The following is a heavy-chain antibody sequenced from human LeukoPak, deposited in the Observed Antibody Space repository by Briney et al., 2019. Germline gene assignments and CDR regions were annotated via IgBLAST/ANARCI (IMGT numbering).Heavy chain of an antibody. V-gene: IGHV1-69*13. Sequence: SVKVSCKASGGTFSSYAISWVRQAPGQGLEWMGGIIPIFGTANYAQKFQGRVTITADESTSTAYMELSSLRSEDTAVYYCARDFSGDYVWGSYRYDWFDPWGQGTLVTVSS. J-gene: IGHJ5*02. CDR3: ARDFSGDYVWGSYRYDWFDP. D-gene: IGHD3-16*02. CDR1: GGTFSSYA. CDR2: IIPIFGTA.